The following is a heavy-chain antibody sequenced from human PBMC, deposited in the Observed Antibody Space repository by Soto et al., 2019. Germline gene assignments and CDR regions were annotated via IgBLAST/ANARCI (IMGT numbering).Heavy chain of an antibody. CDR2: ISSSSSYI. CDR3: ASRYCSSTSGLLDYYYYYMDV. D-gene: IGHD2-2*01. CDR1: GFTFSSYS. J-gene: IGHJ6*03. Sequence: ESGGGLVKPGGSLRLSCAASGFTFSSYSMNWVRQAPGKGLEWVSSISSSSSYIYYADSVKGRFTIPRDNAKNSLYLQMNSLRAEDTAVYYCASRYCSSTSGLLDYYYYYMDVWGKGTTVTVSS. V-gene: IGHV3-21*01.